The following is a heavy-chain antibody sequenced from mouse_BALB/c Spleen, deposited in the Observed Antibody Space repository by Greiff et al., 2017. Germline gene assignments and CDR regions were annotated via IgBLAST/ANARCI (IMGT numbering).Heavy chain of an antibody. CDR2: ISSGGSYT. J-gene: IGHJ4*01. Sequence: EVQLQQSGGGLVKPGGSLKLSCAASGFTFSSYAMSWVRQSPEKRLEWVAEISSGGSYTYYPDTVTGRYTISRDNAKNTLYLEMSSLRSEDTAMYYCARDRGDYAMDYWGQGTSVTVSS. D-gene: IGHD3-1*01. CDR3: ARDRGDYAMDY. CDR1: GFTFSSYA. V-gene: IGHV5-9-4*01.